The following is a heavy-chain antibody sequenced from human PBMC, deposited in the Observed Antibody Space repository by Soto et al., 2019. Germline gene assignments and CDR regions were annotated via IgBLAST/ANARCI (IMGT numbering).Heavy chain of an antibody. Sequence: GSGPTLVNPTQTLTLTCTFSGFSLSTSGMCVSWIRQPPGKALEWLALIDWDDDKYYSTSLKTRLTISKDTSKNQVVLTMTNMDPVDTATYYCARTLGYSGSYPNYYYYGMDVWGKGTKVTVSS. CDR2: IDWDDDK. J-gene: IGHJ6*04. CDR1: GFSLSTSGMC. V-gene: IGHV2-70*01. D-gene: IGHD1-26*01. CDR3: ARTLGYSGSYPNYYYYGMDV.